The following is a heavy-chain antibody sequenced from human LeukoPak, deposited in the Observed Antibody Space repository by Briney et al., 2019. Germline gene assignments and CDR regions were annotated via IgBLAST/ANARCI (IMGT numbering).Heavy chain of an antibody. J-gene: IGHJ6*02. CDR2: ISYDGRNK. D-gene: IGHD2-21*02. Sequence: PGRSLRLSCTASGFTFSSYGMHWVRQAPGKGLEWGAVISYDGRNKYYADSVQRRITISRDTSKNTLYLQMNSLRAEDTAVYYCAKDSVVICGGDCYRGDYYYGMDVWGQGTTVTVSS. CDR3: AKDSVVICGGDCYRGDYYYGMDV. V-gene: IGHV3-30*18. CDR1: GFTFSSYG.